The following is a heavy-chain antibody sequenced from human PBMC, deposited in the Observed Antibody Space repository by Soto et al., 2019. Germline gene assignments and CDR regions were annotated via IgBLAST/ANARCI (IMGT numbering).Heavy chain of an antibody. CDR2: LSGSSDST. V-gene: IGHV3-23*01. J-gene: IGHJ2*01. CDR3: AFFFFQAEDGIRDVRSVSAFLLNRSSDL. Sequence: KRREWVSALSGSSDSTYYTDSVKGRFTISRDNSKNTLYLQMNSLRAEDTAIYCCAFFFFQAEDGIRDVRSVSAFLLNRSSDL. D-gene: IGHD3-10*02.